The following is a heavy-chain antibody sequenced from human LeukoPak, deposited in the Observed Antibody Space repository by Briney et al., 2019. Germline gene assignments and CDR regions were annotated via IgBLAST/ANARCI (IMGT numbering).Heavy chain of an antibody. D-gene: IGHD3-22*01. CDR3: ARSKDGSGFAAY. V-gene: IGHV4-34*01. CDR1: GASIRSGDYY. CDR2: INHSGNT. J-gene: IGHJ4*02. Sequence: PSETLSLTCTVSGASIRSGDYYWSWIRQPPGKGLEWIGEINHSGNTNYNPSLKSRVAISVDTSKNQFSLKLSSVIAADTAMYYCARSKDGSGFAAYWGQGTQVTVSS.